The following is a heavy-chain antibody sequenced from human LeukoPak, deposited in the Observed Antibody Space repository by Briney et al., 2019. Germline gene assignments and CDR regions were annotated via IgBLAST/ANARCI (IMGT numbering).Heavy chain of an antibody. CDR2: IIPIFGTA. Sequence: SVKVSCKASGGTFSSYAISWVRQAPGQGLEWMGGIIPIFGTANYAQKFQGRVTITTDESTSTAYMELSSLRSEDTAVYYCASMNEGYDSSGYFRVYWGQGTLVSVSS. CDR3: ASMNEGYDSSGYFRVY. D-gene: IGHD3-22*01. J-gene: IGHJ4*02. CDR1: GGTFSSYA. V-gene: IGHV1-69*05.